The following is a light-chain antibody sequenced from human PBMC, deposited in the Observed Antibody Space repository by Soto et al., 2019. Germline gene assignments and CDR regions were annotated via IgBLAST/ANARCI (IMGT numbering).Light chain of an antibody. CDR1: QSVSSSY. CDR3: QQYGSSPRYT. V-gene: IGKV3-20*01. CDR2: GAS. J-gene: IGKJ2*01. Sequence: EIVLTQSPGTLSLSPGERATLSCRASQSVSSSYLAWYQQKPGQAPRLLIYGASSRATGIPVRFSGSGSGTDFTLTIRRLEPEDFAVYYCQQYGSSPRYTFGQGTKLEIK.